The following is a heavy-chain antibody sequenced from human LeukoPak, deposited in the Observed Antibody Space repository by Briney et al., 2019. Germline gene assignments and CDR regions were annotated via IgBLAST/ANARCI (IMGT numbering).Heavy chain of an antibody. CDR1: GVSISRYY. Sequence: ASETLSLTCTVSGVSISRYYWSWIRQPPGKGLEWIGYIYYSGSTNYNPALKSRVTISRDTSKNQFSLKLRSVTAADTAVYYCTSGGMVSGDYWGHGTLVTVSS. CDR2: IYYSGST. D-gene: IGHD2-8*01. V-gene: IGHV4-59*01. CDR3: TSGGMVSGDY. J-gene: IGHJ4*01.